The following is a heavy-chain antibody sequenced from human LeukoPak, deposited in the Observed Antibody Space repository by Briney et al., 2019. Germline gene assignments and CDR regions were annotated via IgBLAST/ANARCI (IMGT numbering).Heavy chain of an antibody. CDR1: GFTFGDYG. CDR3: SREGFSGLVTHKGNDY. V-gene: IGHV3-49*04. Sequence: GGSLRLPCTASGFTFGDYGMTWVRQAPGKGLEWVGFIRSKAYGGTAEYAASVKGRFTISRDDSKSIAYLQMNSLKIEDTAVYYCSREGFSGLVTHKGNDYWGQGALVTVSS. J-gene: IGHJ4*02. CDR2: IRSKAYGGTA. D-gene: IGHD2-21*02.